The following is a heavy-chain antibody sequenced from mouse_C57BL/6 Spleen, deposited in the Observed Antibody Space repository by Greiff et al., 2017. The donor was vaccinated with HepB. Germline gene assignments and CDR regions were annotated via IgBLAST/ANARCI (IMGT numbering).Heavy chain of an antibody. CDR1: GFTFSDYG. CDR3: ARGIYYGYLYYAMDY. J-gene: IGHJ4*01. CDR2: ISSGSSTI. D-gene: IGHD2-2*01. V-gene: IGHV5-17*01. Sequence: EVQRVESGGGLVKPGGSLKLSCAASGFTFSDYGMHWVRQAPEKGLEWVAYISSGSSTIYYADTVKGRFTISRDNAKNTLFLQLTSLRSEDTAMYYCARGIYYGYLYYAMDYWGQGTSVTVSS.